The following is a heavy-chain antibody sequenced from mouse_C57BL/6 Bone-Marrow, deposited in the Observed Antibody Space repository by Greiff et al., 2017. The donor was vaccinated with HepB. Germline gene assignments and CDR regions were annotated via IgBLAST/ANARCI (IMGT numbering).Heavy chain of an antibody. V-gene: IGHV1-55*01. Sequence: VQLQQSGAELVKPGASVKMSCKASGYTFTSYWITWVKQRPGQGLEWIGDIYPGSGSTNYNEKFKSKATLTVDTSSSTAYMQLSSLTSEDSAVYYCARGDDGYYGWYFDVWGTGTTVTVSS. D-gene: IGHD2-3*01. CDR3: ARGDDGYYGWYFDV. CDR2: IYPGSGST. J-gene: IGHJ1*03. CDR1: GYTFTSYW.